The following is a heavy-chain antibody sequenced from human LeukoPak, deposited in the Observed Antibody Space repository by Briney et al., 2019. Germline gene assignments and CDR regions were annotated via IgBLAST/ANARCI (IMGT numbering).Heavy chain of an antibody. D-gene: IGHD5-12*01. CDR3: ARDGRGYTFLNNWFDP. Sequence: ASVKVSCTASGYTFTSYGISWVRQAPGQGLEWMGWISAYNGNTNYAQKLQGRVTMTTDTSTSTAYMELRSLRSDDTAVYHCARDGRGYTFLNNWFDPWGQGTLVTVSS. V-gene: IGHV1-18*01. CDR2: ISAYNGNT. CDR1: GYTFTSYG. J-gene: IGHJ5*02.